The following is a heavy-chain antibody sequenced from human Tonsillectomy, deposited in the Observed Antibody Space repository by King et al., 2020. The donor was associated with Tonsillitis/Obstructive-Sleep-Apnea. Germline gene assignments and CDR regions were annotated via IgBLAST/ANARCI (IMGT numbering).Heavy chain of an antibody. CDR3: ASSQGCFDAFDI. V-gene: IGHV3-30*09. CDR1: GFTFSSYA. D-gene: IGHD2-8*01. CDR2: ISYDGSNK. J-gene: IGHJ3*02. Sequence: VQLVESGGGVVQPGRSLRLSCAASGFTFSSYAMHWVRQAPGKGLEWVAVISYDGSNKYYADSVKGRFAISRDNSKNTLSLQMNRLRAEDTAVYYCASSQGCFDAFDIWGQGTMVTVSS.